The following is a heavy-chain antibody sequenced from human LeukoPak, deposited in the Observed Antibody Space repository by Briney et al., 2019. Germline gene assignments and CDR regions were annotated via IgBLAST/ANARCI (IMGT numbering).Heavy chain of an antibody. V-gene: IGHV4-59*01. CDR3: ARVGSGSFDY. CDR2: IYYSGNT. D-gene: IGHD3-10*01. Sequence: SETLSLTCTVSGGSISTYYWSWIRQPPGKGLEWIGYIYYSGNTNCNPSLKSRVTISIDTSKNQFSLKLTSVTAADTAVCYCARVGSGSFDYWGQGTLVTVSS. J-gene: IGHJ4*02. CDR1: GGSISTYY.